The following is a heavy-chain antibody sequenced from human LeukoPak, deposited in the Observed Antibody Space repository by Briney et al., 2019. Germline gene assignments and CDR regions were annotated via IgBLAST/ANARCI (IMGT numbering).Heavy chain of an antibody. CDR1: GSTFSSYG. J-gene: IGHJ4*02. D-gene: IGHD3-3*01. V-gene: IGHV3-33*01. CDR3: ARDGSFWRGYPYYFDY. CDR2: IWYDGSNK. Sequence: GRSLRLSCAASGSTFSSYGMHWVRQAPGKGLEWVAIIWYDGSNKYYADSVKGRFTISRDNSKNTLYLQVNSLRAEDTAVYYCARDGSFWRGYPYYFDYWGQGTLVTVSS.